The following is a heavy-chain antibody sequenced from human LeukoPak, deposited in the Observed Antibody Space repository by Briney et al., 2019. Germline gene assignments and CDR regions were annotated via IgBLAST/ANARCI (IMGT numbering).Heavy chain of an antibody. V-gene: IGHV1-18*01. CDR1: GYTFTSYG. Sequence: GASVKVSCKASGYTFTSYGISWVRQAPGQGLEWMGWISAYNGNTNYAQKLQGRVTMTTDTSTSTAYMELRSLRSDDTAVYYCARDWSSFVRGAFDIWGQGTMVTVSS. J-gene: IGHJ3*02. CDR2: ISAYNGNT. CDR3: ARDWSSFVRGAFDI.